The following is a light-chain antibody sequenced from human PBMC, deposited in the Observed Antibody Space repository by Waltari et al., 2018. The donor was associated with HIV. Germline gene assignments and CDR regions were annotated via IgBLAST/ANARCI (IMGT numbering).Light chain of an antibody. J-gene: IGKJ4*01. V-gene: IGKV3-11*01. CDR1: QSVDNL. CDR2: DTS. Sequence: EIVLTQSPPTLSFSPGERATLPCRSSQSVDNLFACYQHASCQATRLLNFDTSNRANGIPGSFSGSGSGTDFTRTVSSVEPEDFAIYFCQQRSDWRGLTFGGGTRLEIK. CDR3: QQRSDWRGLT.